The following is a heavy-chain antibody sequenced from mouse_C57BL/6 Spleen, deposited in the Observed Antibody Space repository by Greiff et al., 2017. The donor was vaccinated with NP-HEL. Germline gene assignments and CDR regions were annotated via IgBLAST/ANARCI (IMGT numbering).Heavy chain of an antibody. D-gene: IGHD1-1*01. V-gene: IGHV1-61*01. J-gene: IGHJ2*01. CDR2: IYPSDSET. CDR1: GYTFTSYW. CDR3: AREGGVVRDFDY. Sequence: QVQLQQSGAELVRPGSSVKLSCKASGYTFTSYWMDWVKQRPGQGLEWIGNIYPSDSETHYNQKFKDKATLTVDKSSSTAYMQLSSLTSEDSAVYYCAREGGVVRDFDYWGQGTTLTVSS.